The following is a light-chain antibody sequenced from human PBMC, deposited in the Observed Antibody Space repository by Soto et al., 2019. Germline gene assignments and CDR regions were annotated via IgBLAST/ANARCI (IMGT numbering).Light chain of an antibody. CDR2: DVS. J-gene: IGLJ1*01. Sequence: QSALTQPASVSGSPGQSITISCTGTSSDVGGYNSVSWYQQYPGKAPKLMIHDVSNRPSGVSDRFSGSKSGNTASLTISGLQPEDEDDYYCSSYTTSISYVFGSGTKLTVL. CDR3: SSYTTSISYV. V-gene: IGLV2-14*03. CDR1: SSDVGGYNS.